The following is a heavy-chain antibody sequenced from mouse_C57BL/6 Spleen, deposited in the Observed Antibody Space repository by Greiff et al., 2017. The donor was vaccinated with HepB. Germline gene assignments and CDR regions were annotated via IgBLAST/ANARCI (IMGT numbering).Heavy chain of an antibody. CDR3: ARRGYYGSSPYWYCDV. Sequence: QVQLQQPGAELVKPGASVKLSCKASGYTFTSYWMQWVKQRPGQGLEWIGEIDPSDSYTNYNQKFKGKATLTVDTSSSTAYMQLSSLTSEDSAVYYCARRGYYGSSPYWYCDVWGTGTTVTVSS. D-gene: IGHD1-1*01. CDR1: GYTFTSYW. V-gene: IGHV1-50*01. J-gene: IGHJ1*03. CDR2: IDPSDSYT.